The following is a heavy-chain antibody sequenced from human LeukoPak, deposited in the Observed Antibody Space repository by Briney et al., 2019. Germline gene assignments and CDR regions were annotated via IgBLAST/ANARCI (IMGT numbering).Heavy chain of an antibody. CDR2: IWYVGSNT. J-gene: IGHJ4*02. CDR1: GFSFRNYG. Sequence: GRSLRLSCAASGFSFRNYGMHWVRQAPGKGLEWVALIWYVGSNTYYADSVKGRFTISRDNSKNTLYLQMNSLRAEDTAVYYCAKDRWEIDDSGSNLGIDYWGQGTQVTVSS. D-gene: IGHD1-26*01. V-gene: IGHV3-30*18. CDR3: AKDRWEIDDSGSNLGIDY.